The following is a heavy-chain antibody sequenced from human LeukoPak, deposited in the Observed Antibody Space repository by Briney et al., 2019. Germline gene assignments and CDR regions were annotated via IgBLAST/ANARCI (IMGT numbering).Heavy chain of an antibody. Sequence: QPGGSLRLSCAASGFTFSSYEMNWVRQAPGKGLEWVSYISSSGSTIYYADSVKGRFTISRDNAKNSLYLQMNSLRAEDTAVYYCARDRYCSSTSCYGLFDYWGQGTLVAVSS. CDR3: ARDRYCSSTSCYGLFDY. D-gene: IGHD2-2*01. CDR1: GFTFSSYE. CDR2: ISSSGSTI. J-gene: IGHJ4*02. V-gene: IGHV3-48*03.